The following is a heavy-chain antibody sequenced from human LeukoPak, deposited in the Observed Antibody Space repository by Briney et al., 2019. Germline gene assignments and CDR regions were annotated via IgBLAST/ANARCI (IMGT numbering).Heavy chain of an antibody. Sequence: VASVKVSCKASGYTFNGYYIHWVRQAPGQGLEWMGWINPNSGGTNYAQKFQDRVTMTRDTSISTAYMELSRLRSDDTAVYYCARDSGERGSGSYLIAYWGQGTLVTVSS. J-gene: IGHJ4*02. CDR1: GYTFNGYY. CDR2: INPNSGGT. V-gene: IGHV1-2*02. CDR3: ARDSGERGSGSYLIAY. D-gene: IGHD3-10*01.